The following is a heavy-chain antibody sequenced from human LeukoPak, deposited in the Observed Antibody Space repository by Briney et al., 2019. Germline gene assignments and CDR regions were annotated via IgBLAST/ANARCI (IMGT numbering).Heavy chain of an antibody. CDR1: GVSIGNPYNY. J-gene: IGHJ4*01. CDR2: ISPNGDT. Sequence: SETLSFTSGVSGVSIGNPYNYWTWIRQPPGKALEWVGFISPNGDTYYSPSLEGRVTISRDTSNNHFSLRLASVSATDAAVYYCSRLASHNGQHVGALDFWGQGTLVTVSS. D-gene: IGHD4/OR15-4a*01. V-gene: IGHV4-30-4*01. CDR3: SRLASHNGQHVGALDF.